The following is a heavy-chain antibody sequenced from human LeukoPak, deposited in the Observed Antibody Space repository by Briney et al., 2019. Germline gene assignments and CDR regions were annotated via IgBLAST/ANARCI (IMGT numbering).Heavy chain of an antibody. V-gene: IGHV3-21*04. CDR1: GFTFSSYS. CDR2: ISSSSSYT. D-gene: IGHD6-13*01. Sequence: GGSLRLSCAASGFTFSSYSMNWVRQAPGKGLEWVSSISSSSSYTYYADSVKGRFTISRGNSKNTLYLQMNSLRAEDTAVYYCAEVGPSIAAAGTGYWGQGTLVTVSS. CDR3: AEVGPSIAAAGTGY. J-gene: IGHJ4*02.